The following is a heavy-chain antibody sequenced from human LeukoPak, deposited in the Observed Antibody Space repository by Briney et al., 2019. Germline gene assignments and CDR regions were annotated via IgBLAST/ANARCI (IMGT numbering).Heavy chain of an antibody. V-gene: IGHV3-7*03. J-gene: IGHJ4*02. CDR1: GFIFSSYW. CDR3: AKQRDYYDSSGYYRGYYFDY. CDR2: IKQDGSEK. Sequence: GGSLRLSCAASGFIFSSYWMSWVRQTPGKGLEWVANIKQDGSEKNYVDSVKGRFTISRDNAKNSLYLQMNSLRAEDTAVYYCAKQRDYYDSSGYYRGYYFDYWGQGTLVTVSS. D-gene: IGHD3-22*01.